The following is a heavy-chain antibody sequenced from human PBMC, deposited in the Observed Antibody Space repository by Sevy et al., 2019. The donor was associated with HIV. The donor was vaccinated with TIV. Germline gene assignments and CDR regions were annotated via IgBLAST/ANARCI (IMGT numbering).Heavy chain of an antibody. Sequence: SETLSLTCTVSGGSISSYYWSWIRQPPGKGLEWIGYIYYSGSTNYNPSLKSRVTISVDTSKNQFSLKLSSVTAADTAVYYCARERLTYYYDSSRSNWFDPWGQGTLVTVSS. CDR3: ARERLTYYYDSSRSNWFDP. CDR1: GGSISSYY. D-gene: IGHD3-22*01. V-gene: IGHV4-59*01. CDR2: IYYSGST. J-gene: IGHJ5*02.